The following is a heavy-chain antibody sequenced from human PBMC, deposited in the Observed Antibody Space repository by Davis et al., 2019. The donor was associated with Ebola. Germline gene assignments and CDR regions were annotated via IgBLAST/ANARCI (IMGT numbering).Heavy chain of an antibody. CDR1: GFTFSSYD. Sequence: GESLKISCAASGFTFSSYDMHWVRQATGKGLEWVSAIGTAGDTCYPGSVKGRFTISREKAKNSLYLQMNSLRGEDTAVYYCARAGFGEIYFDYWGQGTLVTVSS. CDR3: ARAGFGEIYFDY. J-gene: IGHJ4*02. D-gene: IGHD3-10*01. V-gene: IGHV3-13*01. CDR2: IGTAGDT.